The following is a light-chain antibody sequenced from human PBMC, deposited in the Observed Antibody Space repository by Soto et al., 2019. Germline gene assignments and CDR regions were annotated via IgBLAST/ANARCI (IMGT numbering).Light chain of an antibody. CDR1: SSDVGGYNY. Sequence: QSALTQPPSTSGSPGQSVTISCTGTSSDVGGYNYVSWYQHHPGKAPKLMIYEVSKRPSGVPDRFSGSKSGNSASLTVSGLQAEDEADYYCSSYVGSNTHVSGTGTKLTVL. CDR3: SSYVGSNTHV. J-gene: IGLJ1*01. V-gene: IGLV2-8*01. CDR2: EVS.